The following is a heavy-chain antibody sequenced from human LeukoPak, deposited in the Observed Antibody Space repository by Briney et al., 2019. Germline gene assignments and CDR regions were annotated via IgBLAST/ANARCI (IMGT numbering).Heavy chain of an antibody. CDR2: IGTDGGRT. CDR3: ARDKYGGNSNAFDI. J-gene: IGHJ3*02. CDR1: GFTFSSYW. V-gene: IGHV3-74*01. D-gene: IGHD4-23*01. Sequence: GGSLRLSCAACGFTFSSYWMHWVRQVPGKGLVWVSRIGTDGGRTTYADYVQGRFTISRDNAQNTLYLQMNSLRAEDTAVYYCARDKYGGNSNAFDIWGQGTLVTVSS.